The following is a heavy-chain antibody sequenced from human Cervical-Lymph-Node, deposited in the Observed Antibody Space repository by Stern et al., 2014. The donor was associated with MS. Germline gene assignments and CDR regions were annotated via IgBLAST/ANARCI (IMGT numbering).Heavy chain of an antibody. CDR1: GYSFTSYW. CDR3: ASHRLSWISHSETSFDY. Sequence: MQLVQSGAEVKKPGESLKISCKGSGYSFTSYWIGWVRQMPGKGLEWMGIIYPGDSDTSYSPSFQGQVTISAAKSTSTAHRKWSSLKASDTAMYSCASHRLSWISHSETSFDYWGQGTLVTVSS. CDR2: IYPGDSDT. V-gene: IGHV5-51*01. D-gene: IGHD2-2*03. J-gene: IGHJ4*02.